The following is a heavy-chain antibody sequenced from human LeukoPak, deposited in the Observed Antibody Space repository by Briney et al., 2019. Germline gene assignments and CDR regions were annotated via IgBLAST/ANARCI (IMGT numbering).Heavy chain of an antibody. CDR3: ASLSARNIVVGGGYMDV. Sequence: ASVTVSCKASGYTFTSYDINWVRQAPGQGLEWMGWMNPNSGNTGYAQKFQGRVTMTRNTSISTAYMELSSLRSEDTAVYYCASLSARNIVVGGGYMDVWGKGTTATVSS. J-gene: IGHJ6*03. D-gene: IGHD2-21*01. CDR2: MNPNSGNT. CDR1: GYTFTSYD. V-gene: IGHV1-8*01.